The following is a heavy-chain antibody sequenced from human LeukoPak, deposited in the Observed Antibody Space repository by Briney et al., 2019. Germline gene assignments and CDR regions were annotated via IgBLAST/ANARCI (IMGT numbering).Heavy chain of an antibody. CDR2: ISAFNGNT. J-gene: IGHJ4*02. Sequence: GASVTLSFKASGFTFGSYSFSWVRQAPGQGLEWMGWISAFNGNTNYPHKLQGRVTMTTDTATNTVYMELRSLRPDDTAVYYCAREAAGQANRDHLDSWGQGTLVSVSS. V-gene: IGHV1-18*01. CDR1: GFTFGSYS. CDR3: AREAAGQANRDHLDS. D-gene: IGHD1-14*01.